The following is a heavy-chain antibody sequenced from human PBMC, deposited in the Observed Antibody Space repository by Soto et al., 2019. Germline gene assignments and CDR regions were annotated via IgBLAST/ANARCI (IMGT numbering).Heavy chain of an antibody. CDR3: ARGTKGYNWNEDY. V-gene: IGHV4-31*03. Sequence: PSETLSLTCTVSGGSISSGGYYWSWIRQHPGKGLEWIGYIYYNENTDYNPSLKSRVTISVDRSKNQFSLKLSSVTAADTAVYYCARGTKGYNWNEDYWGQGTLVTVSS. D-gene: IGHD1-20*01. CDR2: IYYNENT. J-gene: IGHJ4*02. CDR1: GGSISSGGYY.